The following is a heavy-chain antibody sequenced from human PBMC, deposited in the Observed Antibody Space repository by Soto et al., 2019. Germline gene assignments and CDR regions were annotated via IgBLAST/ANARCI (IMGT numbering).Heavy chain of an antibody. CDR1: GFTFRTYT. CDR3: VKHRIPDGRWNFDY. J-gene: IGHJ4*02. Sequence: EVQLLESGGGLEQPGGSLRLSCAASGFTFRTYTMNWVRQAPGQGLEWVSGIYGDGSETFYADSVKGRFTISRDNSRSMLFLHVNSLRAEDTAIYFCVKHRIPDGRWNFDYWGQGTVVTVSS. D-gene: IGHD2-2*02. CDR2: IYGDGSET. V-gene: IGHV3-23*03.